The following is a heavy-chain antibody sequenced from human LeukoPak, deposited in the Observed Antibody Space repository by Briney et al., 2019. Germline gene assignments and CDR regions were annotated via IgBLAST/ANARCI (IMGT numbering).Heavy chain of an antibody. CDR2: IYWNDDK. CDR1: GFSLSTSGVG. Sequence: SGPTLVNPTQTLTLTCTFSGFSLSTSGVGVGWIRQPPGKALEWLALIYWNDDKRYSPSLKSRLTITKDTSKNQVVLTMTNMDPVDTATYYCAHRVSSGYYTEYFQHWGQGTLVTVSS. D-gene: IGHD3-22*01. V-gene: IGHV2-5*01. J-gene: IGHJ1*01. CDR3: AHRVSSGYYTEYFQH.